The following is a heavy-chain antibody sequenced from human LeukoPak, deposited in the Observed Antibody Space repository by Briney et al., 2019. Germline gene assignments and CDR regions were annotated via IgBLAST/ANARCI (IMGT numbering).Heavy chain of an antibody. CDR3: ARGQGEATTYSPSFDY. J-gene: IGHJ4*02. D-gene: IGHD5-12*01. V-gene: IGHV4-39*01. CDR1: GGSISSSSYY. CDR2: IYYSGST. Sequence: SKTLSLTCTVSGGSISSSSYYWGWIRQPPGKGLEWIGSIYYSGSTYYNPSLKSRVTISVDTSKNQFSLKLSSVTAADTAVYYCARGQGEATTYSPSFDYWGQGTLVTVSS.